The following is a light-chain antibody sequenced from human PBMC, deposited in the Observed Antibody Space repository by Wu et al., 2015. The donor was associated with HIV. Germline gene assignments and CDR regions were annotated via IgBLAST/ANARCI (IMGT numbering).Light chain of an antibody. CDR1: QDISNY. J-gene: IGKJ1*01. CDR2: SAS. CDR3: QXYYHTAPWT. Sequence: DIQMTQSPSSLSASVGDRISITCRASQDISNYLAWFQQKPGKVPRLLIYSASTLQSGVPSRFSGSGSGTDFTLTISSLQPEDVATYYCQXYYHTAPWTFGQGTKVEI. V-gene: IGKV1-27*01.